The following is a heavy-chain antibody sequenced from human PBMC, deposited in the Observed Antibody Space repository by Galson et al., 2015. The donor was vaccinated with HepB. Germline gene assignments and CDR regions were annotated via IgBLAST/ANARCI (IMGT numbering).Heavy chain of an antibody. CDR2: VNHRGSA. V-gene: IGHV4-34*01. CDR1: GGSFSGYY. J-gene: IGHJ6*03. D-gene: IGHD1/OR15-1a*01. CDR3: ARVNAGTTFYPGDYYYYMDV. Sequence: SETLSLTCAVYGGSFSGYYWTWIRQPPGKGLEWIGKVNHRGSANYNPSLNSRVTISVDTSKNQFYLRVNFMTAADSAVYFCARVNAGTTFYPGDYYYYMDVWGKGTTVTVSS.